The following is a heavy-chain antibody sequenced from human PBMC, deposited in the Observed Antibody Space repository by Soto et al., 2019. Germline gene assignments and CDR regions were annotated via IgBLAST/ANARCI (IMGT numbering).Heavy chain of an antibody. J-gene: IGHJ5*02. CDR1: GAAFNTIT. CDR2: FVPVFGSA. D-gene: IGHD3-9*01. CDR3: VREDDTTGSYSWFDP. Sequence: QVQLVQSGAEVKKPGSSVRVSCKASGAAFNTITINWVRQAPGQGLEWMGGFVPVFGSATYAQKFQGRVAITAAASTSTSYMELSRLNSEDTALYYCVREDDTTGSYSWFDPWGQGTLVTVSS. V-gene: IGHV1-69*01.